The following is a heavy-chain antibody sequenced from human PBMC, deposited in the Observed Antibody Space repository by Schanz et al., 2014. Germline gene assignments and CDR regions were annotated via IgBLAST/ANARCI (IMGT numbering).Heavy chain of an antibody. D-gene: IGHD7-27*01. CDR3: ARENLNWEAFDI. CDR1: GFTFSSYS. Sequence: EVQLVESTGGLIQPGGSLRLSCAASGFTFSSYSMNWVRQAPGKGLEWVSVIYSDGRTYYADSVKGRFTISRDNAKNSLYLEMTSLRGEDTAVYYCARENLNWEAFDIWGQGTVVTVSS. CDR2: IYSDGRT. V-gene: IGHV3-53*01. J-gene: IGHJ3*02.